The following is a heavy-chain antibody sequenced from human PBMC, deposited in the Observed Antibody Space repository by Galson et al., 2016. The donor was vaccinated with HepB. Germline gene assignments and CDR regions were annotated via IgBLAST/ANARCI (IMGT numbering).Heavy chain of an antibody. V-gene: IGHV4-4*07. J-gene: IGHJ4*02. CDR2: VYPGRGT. CDR3: ATGDGWLDY. Sequence: SETLSLTCSVSGGPIRYWQWSWIRQPAGKGLEWIGRVYPGRGTNYIPSLKSRISMSMATSKNQITLRLTSVTAADTAVYYGATGDGWLDYWGRGTLVTVSS. CDR1: GGPIRYWQ. D-gene: IGHD6-19*01.